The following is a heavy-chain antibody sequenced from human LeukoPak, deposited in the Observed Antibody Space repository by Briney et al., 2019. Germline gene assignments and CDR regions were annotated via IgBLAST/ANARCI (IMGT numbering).Heavy chain of an antibody. D-gene: IGHD3-22*01. V-gene: IGHV4-61*02. J-gene: IGHJ6*03. CDR1: GGAINSESYY. CDR2: IYVSGST. CDR3: ASTNYYDSSAYNYYHYMDV. Sequence: KTSETLSLTCTVSGGAINSESYYWSWIRQPAGKGLEWIGRIYVSGSTNYNPSLKSRVTISVDTSKNQFSLKLSSVTAADTAVYYCASTNYYDSSAYNYYHYMDVWGKGTTVTVSS.